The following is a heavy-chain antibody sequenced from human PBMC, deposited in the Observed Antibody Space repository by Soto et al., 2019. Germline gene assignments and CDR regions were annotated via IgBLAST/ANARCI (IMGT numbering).Heavy chain of an antibody. J-gene: IGHJ4*02. CDR2: FDPEDGEA. V-gene: IGHV1-24*01. CDR3: ATRPNYCISGVYYFDY. CDR1: GYTLTELS. D-gene: IGHD3-10*01. Sequence: ASVKVSCKVSGYTLTELSMHWVRQAPGKGLEWVGGFDPEDGEAIYALNFQGRVFMTEDTSSDTAYMELSSLRSEDTAVYFCATRPNYCISGVYYFDYWGQGTLVTVSS.